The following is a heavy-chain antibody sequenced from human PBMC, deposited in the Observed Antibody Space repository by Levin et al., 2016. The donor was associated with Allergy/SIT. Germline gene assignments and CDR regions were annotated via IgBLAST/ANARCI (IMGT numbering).Heavy chain of an antibody. V-gene: IGHV1-8*01. J-gene: IGHJ4*02. CDR1: GYIFTSYD. Sequence: ASVKVSCKASGYIFTSYDINWVRQAAGQGLEWMGWMNPNNGNTAYAQKFQGRVTMTRDTSISTAYMELSSLTSEDTAVYYCARVLVVSPSGEKYFDYWGQGTLVTVSS. CDR3: ARVLVVSPSGEKYFDY. CDR2: MNPNNGNT. D-gene: IGHD2-2*01.